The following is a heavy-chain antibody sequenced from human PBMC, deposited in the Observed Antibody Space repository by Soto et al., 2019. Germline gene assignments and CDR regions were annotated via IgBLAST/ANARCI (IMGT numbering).Heavy chain of an antibody. V-gene: IGHV1-3*01. CDR1: GYTFTSYA. J-gene: IGHJ5*02. D-gene: IGHD3-10*01. Sequence: ASVKVSCKASGYTFTSYAMHWVRQAPGQRLEWMGWINAGNGNTKYSQKFQGRVTITRDTSASTAYMELSSLRSEDTAVYYCARDYYYGSGSPETSFDPWGQGTLVTVSS. CDR2: INAGNGNT. CDR3: ARDYYYGSGSPETSFDP.